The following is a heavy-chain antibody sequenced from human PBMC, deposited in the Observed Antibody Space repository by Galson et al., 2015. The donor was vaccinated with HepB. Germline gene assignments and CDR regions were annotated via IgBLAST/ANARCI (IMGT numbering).Heavy chain of an antibody. Sequence: SLRLSCAASGFTFSRYGMHWVRQAPGKGLEWVAVISYDGSNKYYADSVKGRFTISRDNSKNTLFLQMNSLRAEDTAVYYCAKDLPSGPELLWFGELFDYWGQGTLVTVSS. CDR3: AKDLPSGPELLWFGELFDY. CDR1: GFTFSRYG. D-gene: IGHD3-10*01. CDR2: ISYDGSNK. V-gene: IGHV3-30*18. J-gene: IGHJ4*02.